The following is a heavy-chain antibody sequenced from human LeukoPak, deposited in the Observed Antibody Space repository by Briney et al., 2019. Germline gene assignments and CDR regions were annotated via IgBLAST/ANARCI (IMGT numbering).Heavy chain of an antibody. CDR2: ISYDGSNK. CDR3: ARPRGAAAGTFGFDP. CDR1: GFTFSSYW. V-gene: IGHV3-30*03. Sequence: GGSLRLSCAASGFTFSSYWVQWVRQAPGKGLQWVALISYDGSNKYYADSVKGRFTISRDNSKNTLYLQMNSLRAEDTAVYYCARPRGAAAGTFGFDPWGQGTLVTVSS. J-gene: IGHJ5*02. D-gene: IGHD6-13*01.